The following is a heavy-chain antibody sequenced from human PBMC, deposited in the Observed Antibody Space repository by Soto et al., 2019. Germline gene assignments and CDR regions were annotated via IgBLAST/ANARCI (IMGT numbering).Heavy chain of an antibody. CDR2: IYWDDSK. D-gene: IGHD3-16*01. Sequence: QITLKESGPTLVKPTQTLTLTCTFSGFSLSTNGVGVGWIRQPPGKALEWLALIYWDDSKEYSPSLRSRLTITKDPPKNQVVLTMTNMDPVDTATYYCAQKGGGDRILDFWGQGTLVTVSS. CDR3: AQKGGGDRILDF. CDR1: GFSLSTNGVG. J-gene: IGHJ4*02. V-gene: IGHV2-5*02.